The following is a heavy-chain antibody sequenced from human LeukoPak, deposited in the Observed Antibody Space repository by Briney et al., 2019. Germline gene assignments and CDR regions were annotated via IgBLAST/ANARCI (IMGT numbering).Heavy chain of an antibody. Sequence: GGSLRLSCAASGFTFSSYAMHWVRQAPGKGLEYVSAISSNGGSTYYANSVKGRFTISRDNSKNTLYLQMGSLRAEDMAVYYCARGSSSWYGRNWFDPWGQGTLSPSPQ. D-gene: IGHD6-13*01. CDR2: ISSNGGST. CDR3: ARGSSSWYGRNWFDP. CDR1: GFTFSSYA. J-gene: IGHJ5*02. V-gene: IGHV3-64*01.